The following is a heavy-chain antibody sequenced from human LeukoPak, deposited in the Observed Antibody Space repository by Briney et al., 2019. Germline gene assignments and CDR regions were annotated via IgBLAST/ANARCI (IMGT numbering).Heavy chain of an antibody. V-gene: IGHV4-30-2*01. Sequence: SETLSLTCTVSGGSISSGGYSWSWIRQPPGRGLEWIGYIYHSGSTYYNPSLKSRVTISVDRSKNQFSLKLSSVTAADTAVYYCARVVRDYFDYWGQGTLVTVSS. D-gene: IGHD3-10*01. J-gene: IGHJ4*02. CDR3: ARVVRDYFDY. CDR1: GGSISSGGYS. CDR2: IYHSGST.